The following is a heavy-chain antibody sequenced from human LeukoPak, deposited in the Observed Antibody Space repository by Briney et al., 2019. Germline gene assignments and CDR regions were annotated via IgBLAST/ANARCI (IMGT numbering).Heavy chain of an antibody. CDR2: IIPIFGTA. D-gene: IGHD2-2*01. J-gene: IGHJ4*02. CDR1: GGTFSSYA. Sequence: GSSVRVSCKASGGTFSSYAISWVRQAPGQGLEWMGGIIPIFGTANYAQKFQGRVTITADESTSTAYMELSSLRSEDTAVYYCARDRYCSSTSCFSGAYWGQGTLVTVSS. V-gene: IGHV1-69*01. CDR3: ARDRYCSSTSCFSGAY.